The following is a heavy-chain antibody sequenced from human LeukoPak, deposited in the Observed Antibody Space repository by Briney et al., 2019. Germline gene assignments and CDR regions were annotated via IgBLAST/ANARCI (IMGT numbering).Heavy chain of an antibody. D-gene: IGHD4-23*01. V-gene: IGHV3-21*01. J-gene: IGHJ3*02. CDR3: ARVVTVVTPRGLVAFDI. CDR2: ISSSSSYI. CDR1: GFTFSSYS. Sequence: PGGSLRLSCAASGFTFSSYSMNWVRQAPGKGLEWVSSISSSSSYIYYADSVKGRFTISRDNAKNSLYLQMNSLRAEDTAVYYYARVVTVVTPRGLVAFDIWGQGTMVTVSS.